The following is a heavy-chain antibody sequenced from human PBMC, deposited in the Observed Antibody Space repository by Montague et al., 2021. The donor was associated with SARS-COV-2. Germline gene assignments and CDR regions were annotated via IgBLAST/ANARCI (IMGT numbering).Heavy chain of an antibody. CDR3: ARGHLSVSMIVVVFTSASYYFDY. CDR1: GGSFGDDH. CDR2: IKQSGRT. J-gene: IGHJ4*02. V-gene: IGHV4-34*01. Sequence: SETLSLTCAVYGGSFGDDHWSWIRQPPGKGLEWIGDIKQSGRTNYNPSLKSRVTISVDTSKNQFSLKLTSVTAADTAVYFCARGHLSVSMIVVVFTSASYYFDYWGQGVQVTVSS. D-gene: IGHD3-22*01.